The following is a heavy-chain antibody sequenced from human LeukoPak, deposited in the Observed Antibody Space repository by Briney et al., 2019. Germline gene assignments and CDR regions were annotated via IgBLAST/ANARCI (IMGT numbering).Heavy chain of an antibody. CDR1: GGSISSSSYY. CDR3: ASSLYPSPGIAAAGTRGALWY. Sequence: SETLSLTCTVSGGSISSSSYYWSWIRQPPGKGLEWIGEINHSGSTNYNPSLKSRVTISVDTSKNQFSLKLSSVTAADTAVYYCASSLYPSPGIAAAGTRGALWYWGQGTLVTVSS. CDR2: INHSGST. V-gene: IGHV4-39*07. J-gene: IGHJ4*02. D-gene: IGHD6-13*01.